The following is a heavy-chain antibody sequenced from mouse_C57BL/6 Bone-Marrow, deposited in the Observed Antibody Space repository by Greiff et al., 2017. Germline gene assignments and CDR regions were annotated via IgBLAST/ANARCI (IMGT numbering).Heavy chain of an antibody. Sequence: EVQLVESGGGLVQPGGSMKLSCVASGFTFSNYWMNWVRQSPEKGLEWVAQIRLKSDNYATHYAESVKGRFTISRDDSKSSVYLQMNNLRAEDTGIYYCTVPWWSNAMDYWGQGTSVTVSS. CDR3: TVPWWSNAMDY. CDR1: GFTFSNYW. CDR2: IRLKSDNYAT. J-gene: IGHJ4*01. V-gene: IGHV6-3*01. D-gene: IGHD1-1*02.